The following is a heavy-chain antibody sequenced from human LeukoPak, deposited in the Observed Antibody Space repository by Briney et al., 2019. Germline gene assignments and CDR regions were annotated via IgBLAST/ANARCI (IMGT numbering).Heavy chain of an antibody. CDR1: GFTFSSYA. J-gene: IGHJ4*02. CDR2: ISSSGSTI. Sequence: GVSLRLSCAASGFTFSSYAMSWVRQAPGKGLEWVSYISSSGSTIYYADSVKGRFTISRDNAKNSLYLQMNSLRAEDTAVYYCARDTGGDYVWGSYRYYFDYWGQGTLVTVSS. V-gene: IGHV3-48*04. D-gene: IGHD3-16*02. CDR3: ARDTGGDYVWGSYRYYFDY.